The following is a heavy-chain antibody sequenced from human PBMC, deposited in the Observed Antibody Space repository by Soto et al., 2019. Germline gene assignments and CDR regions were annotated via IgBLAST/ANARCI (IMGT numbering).Heavy chain of an antibody. CDR2: ISAYNANT. V-gene: IGHV1-18*01. D-gene: IGHD1-26*01. CDR3: ARDRLGATGDY. J-gene: IGHJ4*02. CDR1: GYTFTSYG. Sequence: QVQLVQSGAEVKKPGASVKVSCKASGYTFTSYGISWVRQAPGQGLEWMGWISAYNANTNYAQKLQGRVTMTTDTSTSKSYMELRSLRSADTAVYFCARDRLGATGDYWGQGTLVTVSS.